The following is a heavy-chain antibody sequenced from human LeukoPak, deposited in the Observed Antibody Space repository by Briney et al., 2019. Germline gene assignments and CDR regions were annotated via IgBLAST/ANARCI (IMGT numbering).Heavy chain of an antibody. CDR2: ISGSGGST. J-gene: IGHJ5*02. CDR3: ANDRGVTIFGVDEVPWFDP. CDR1: GFTFSSYA. Sequence: PGGSLRLSCAASGFTFSSYAMSWVRQAPGKGLEWVSAISGSGGSTYYADSVKGRFTIPRDNSKNTLYLQMNSLRAEDTAVYYCANDRGVTIFGVDEVPWFDPWGQGTLVTVSS. D-gene: IGHD3-3*01. V-gene: IGHV3-23*01.